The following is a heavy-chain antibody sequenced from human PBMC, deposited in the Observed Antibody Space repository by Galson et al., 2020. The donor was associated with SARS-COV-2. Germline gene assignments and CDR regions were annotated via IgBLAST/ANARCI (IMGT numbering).Heavy chain of an antibody. J-gene: IGHJ4*02. V-gene: IGHV3-43D*04. CDR3: AKDESGSYTD. D-gene: IGHD1-26*01. CDR2: VTWDGGTT. Sequence: GGSLRLSCAASGFTVHDHAIHWVRQPPGKGLEWVSLVTWDGGTTFYADSVKGRFTISRDTSKNSVYLQMNSLKVEDTAFYYCAKDESGSYTDWGQGTLVTVSS. CDR1: GFTVHDHA.